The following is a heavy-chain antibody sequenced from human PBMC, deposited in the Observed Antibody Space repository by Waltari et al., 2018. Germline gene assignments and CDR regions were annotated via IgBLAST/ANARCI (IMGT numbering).Heavy chain of an antibody. Sequence: EVQLVQSGAEVKKPGESLKISCKGSGYSFTSYWIGWVRQMPGKGLEWMGIIYPGDSDTRYSPSLQGQVTISADKSISTAYLQWSSLKASNTAMYYCASGVAPGYYYYGMDVWGQGTTVTVSS. CDR1: GYSFTSYW. J-gene: IGHJ6*02. V-gene: IGHV5-51*03. D-gene: IGHD3-3*01. CDR2: IYPGDSDT. CDR3: ASGVAPGYYYYGMDV.